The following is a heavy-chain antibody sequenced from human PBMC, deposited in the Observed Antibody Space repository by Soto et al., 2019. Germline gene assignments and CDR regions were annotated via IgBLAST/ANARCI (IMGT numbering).Heavy chain of an antibody. Sequence: GASVKVSCKASGYTLSRHGISCVRQAPGQGLEWMGGIIPMFHITNYAQKFQGRLMITADETTRTAHMELSRLGSDDSAVYFCVRVRVGSIPLNYDMDVWGQGTTVTVSS. CDR1: GYTLSRHG. D-gene: IGHD5-12*01. V-gene: IGHV1-69*13. CDR3: VRVRVGSIPLNYDMDV. J-gene: IGHJ6*02. CDR2: IIPMFHIT.